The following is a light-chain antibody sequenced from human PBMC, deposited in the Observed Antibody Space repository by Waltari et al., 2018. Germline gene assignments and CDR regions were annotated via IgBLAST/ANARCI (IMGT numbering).Light chain of an antibody. V-gene: IGKV1-33*01. CDR1: QDISNY. CDR3: QQSWT. Sequence: DIQMTQSPSSLSASVGDRVTITCQASQDISNYLNWYQQKPGKAPKLLIYDPSNLETGVPSRFSGSGSGTDFTFTISSLQPEDIATYYCQQSWTFGQGTKLEIK. CDR2: DPS. J-gene: IGKJ2*02.